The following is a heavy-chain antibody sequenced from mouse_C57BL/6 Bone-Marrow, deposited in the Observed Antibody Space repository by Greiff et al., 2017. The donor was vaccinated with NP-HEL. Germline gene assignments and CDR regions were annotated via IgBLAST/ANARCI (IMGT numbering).Heavy chain of an antibody. D-gene: IGHD1-1*01. CDR3: AREYYGNPYWYFDV. V-gene: IGHV3-1*01. Sequence: EVKLVESGPGMVKPSQSLSLTCTVTGYSVTSGYDWHWIRHFPGNKLEWMGYISYSGSTNYNPSLKSRISITHDTSKNHFFLKLNSVTTEDTATYYCAREYYGNPYWYFDVWGTGTTVTVSS. J-gene: IGHJ1*03. CDR2: ISYSGST. CDR1: GYSVTSGYD.